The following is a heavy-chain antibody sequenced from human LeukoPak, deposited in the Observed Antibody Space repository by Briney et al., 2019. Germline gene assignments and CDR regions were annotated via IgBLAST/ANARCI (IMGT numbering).Heavy chain of an antibody. Sequence: GGSLRLSCAASGFTFSSYSMNWVRQAPGKGLEWVSSIGGSGGPTFYADSVRGRFTISRDNSNNTLYLQMNSLRAEDTAIYYCAKDLGVQGADYFDYWGQGTLVTVSS. V-gene: IGHV3-23*01. CDR2: IGGSGGPT. D-gene: IGHD3-10*01. CDR3: AKDLGVQGADYFDY. CDR1: GFTFSSYS. J-gene: IGHJ4*02.